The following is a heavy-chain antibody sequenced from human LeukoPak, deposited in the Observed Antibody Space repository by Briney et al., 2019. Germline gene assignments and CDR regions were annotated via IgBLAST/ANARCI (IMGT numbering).Heavy chain of an antibody. V-gene: IGHV4-4*02. D-gene: IGHD6-19*01. CDR3: ARRRAAVASPLSIGTFDY. CDR2: ISLTGRT. CDR1: GGSISSTNW. J-gene: IGHJ4*02. Sequence: SGTLSLTCGVSGGSISSTNWWSWVRQPPGQGLEWIGEISLTGRTNYNPSLNSRVTMSVDESSNQLSLNLSSVTAADTAVYYCARRRAAVASPLSIGTFDYWGQGTLVTVSS.